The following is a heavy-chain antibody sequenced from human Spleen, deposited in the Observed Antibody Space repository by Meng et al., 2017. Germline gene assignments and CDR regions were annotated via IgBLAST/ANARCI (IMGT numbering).Heavy chain of an antibody. D-gene: IGHD3-16*02. CDR3: ARGCNYDYVWGSYRCYYYYYGMDV. CDR1: GGSFSSYG. J-gene: IGHJ6*02. V-gene: IGHV1-69*05. CDR2: INAVFGTT. Sequence: SVKVSCKASGGSFSSYGISWVRQAPGQGLEWMGGINAVFGTTNYAQKFQGRVTITTDESTSTVYMELTRLTSEDTAVYFCARGCNYDYVWGSYRCYYYYYGMDVWGQGTTVTVSS.